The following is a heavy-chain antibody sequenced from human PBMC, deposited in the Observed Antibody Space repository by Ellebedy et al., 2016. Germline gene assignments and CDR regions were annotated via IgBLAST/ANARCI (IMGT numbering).Heavy chain of an antibody. D-gene: IGHD3-16*02. CDR2: INAGNGNT. Sequence: ASVKVSCXASGYTFTSYAMHWVRQAPGQRLEWMGWINAGNGNTKYSQKFQGRVTITRDTSASTAYMELSSLRSEDTAVYYCARDQGPRLGELSLGIDYWGQGTLVTVSS. CDR3: ARDQGPRLGELSLGIDY. J-gene: IGHJ4*02. V-gene: IGHV1-3*01. CDR1: GYTFTSYA.